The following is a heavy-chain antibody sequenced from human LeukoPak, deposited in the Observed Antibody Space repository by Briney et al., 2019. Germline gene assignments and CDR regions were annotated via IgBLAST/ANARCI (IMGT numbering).Heavy chain of an antibody. V-gene: IGHV4-34*09. Sequence: SETLSLTCAVYGGSFSGYYWSWIRQPPGKGLEWIGYIYYSGSTYYNPSLKSRVTISVDTSKNQFSLKLSSVTAADTAVYYCASSFRSKVAARPDYFDYWGQGTLVTVSS. CDR3: ASSFRSKVAARPDYFDY. D-gene: IGHD6-6*01. CDR2: IYYSGST. J-gene: IGHJ4*02. CDR1: GGSFSGYY.